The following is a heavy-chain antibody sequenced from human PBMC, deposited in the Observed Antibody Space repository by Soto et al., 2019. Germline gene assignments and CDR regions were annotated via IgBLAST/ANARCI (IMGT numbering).Heavy chain of an antibody. V-gene: IGHV1-69*12. CDR1: GGTFSSYA. CDR2: IIPIFGTA. CDR3: ARDRDDYYDSSGYYSFDP. Sequence: VQLVQSGAEVKKPGSSVKVSCKASGGTFSSYAISWVRQAPGQGLEWMGGIIPIFGTANYAQKFQGRVTITADESTSTAYMELSSLRSEDTAVYYCARDRDDYYDSSGYYSFDPWGQGTLVTVSS. D-gene: IGHD3-22*01. J-gene: IGHJ5*02.